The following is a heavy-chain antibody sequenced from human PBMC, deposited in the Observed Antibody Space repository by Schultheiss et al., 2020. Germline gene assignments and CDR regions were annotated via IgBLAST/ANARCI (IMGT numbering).Heavy chain of an antibody. V-gene: IGHV3-23*01. CDR1: GFTFNKYG. CDR3: ASRQHPPVGLDT. D-gene: IGHD1-26*01. Sequence: GGSLRLSCAASGFTFNKYGMAWVRRAPGKGLEWVSSISIYSDSIYYADSVKGRFTISRDNSKNMLSLHMNSLRVEDTAVYYCASRQHPPVGLDTWGQGTMVTVSS. CDR2: ISIYSDSI. J-gene: IGHJ3*02.